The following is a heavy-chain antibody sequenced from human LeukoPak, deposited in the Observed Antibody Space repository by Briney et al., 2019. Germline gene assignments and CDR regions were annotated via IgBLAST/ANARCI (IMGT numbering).Heavy chain of an antibody. CDR3: ARVDFWSGYTIDY. J-gene: IGHJ4*02. V-gene: IGHV3-7*01. CDR2: IKKDGSEK. D-gene: IGHD3-3*01. Sequence: PGGSLRLSCAASGFTFSSYWMSWVRQAPGKGLEWVANIKKDGSEKYYVDSVKGRFTISRDNAKNSLHLQMNSLRAEDTAVYYCARVDFWSGYTIDYWGQGTLVTVSS. CDR1: GFTFSSYW.